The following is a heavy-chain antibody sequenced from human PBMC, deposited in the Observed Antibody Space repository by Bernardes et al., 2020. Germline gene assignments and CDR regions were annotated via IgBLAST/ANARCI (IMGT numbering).Heavy chain of an antibody. CDR2: IYWDDDK. D-gene: IGHD3-3*01. CDR3: AHPRGYYYDF. V-gene: IGHV2-5*02. CDR1: GFSLSTSGVG. Sequence: SGPTLLKPTQTLTLTCTFSGFSLSTSGVGVGWIRQPPGKALEWLALIYWDDDKRYSPSLKSRLTITKDTSKNQVVLSMTNVDPVDTATYFCAHPRGYYYDFWGRGTLVTVSS. J-gene: IGHJ4*02.